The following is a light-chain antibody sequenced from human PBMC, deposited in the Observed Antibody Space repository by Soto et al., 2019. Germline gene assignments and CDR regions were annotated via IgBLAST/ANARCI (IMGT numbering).Light chain of an antibody. Sequence: DIQMTQSPSTLPASVGDRVTITCRASQSISSWLAWYQQKPGKAPKLLIYDASSLESGVPSGFSGSGSGTEFTLTISSLQPDDFATYYCQQYRTFGQGTKVDIK. CDR2: DAS. J-gene: IGKJ1*01. V-gene: IGKV1-5*01. CDR3: QQYRT. CDR1: QSISSW.